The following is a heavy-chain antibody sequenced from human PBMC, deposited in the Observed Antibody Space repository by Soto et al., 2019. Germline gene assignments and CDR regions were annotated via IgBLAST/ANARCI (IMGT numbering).Heavy chain of an antibody. D-gene: IGHD3-22*01. V-gene: IGHV5-10-1*01. CDR1: GYTFTSYW. Sequence: GEALKISWKGAGYTFTSYWISWVRQMPGKGLEWMGMIDHSDSKTDYNPSFQGHITISADKSISAAYLQWSSLKASDTAIYYCARHRPYDPSRRDFDXWGQGTLVTVSX. CDR3: ARHRPYDPSRRDFDX. J-gene: IGHJ4*02. CDR2: IDHSDSKT.